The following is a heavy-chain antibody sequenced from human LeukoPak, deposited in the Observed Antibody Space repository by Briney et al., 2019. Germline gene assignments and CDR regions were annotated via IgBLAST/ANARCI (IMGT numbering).Heavy chain of an antibody. J-gene: IGHJ4*02. CDR2: ISGSGGST. Sequence: GGSLRLSCAASGFTFSSYAMSWVRQAPGKGLEWVSAISGSGGSTYYADSVKGRFTISRDNSTNPRYLQMNSLRAEDTAVYYCAKVSARDFWSGSDYWGQGTLVTVSS. D-gene: IGHD3-3*01. V-gene: IGHV3-23*01. CDR3: AKVSARDFWSGSDY. CDR1: GFTFSSYA.